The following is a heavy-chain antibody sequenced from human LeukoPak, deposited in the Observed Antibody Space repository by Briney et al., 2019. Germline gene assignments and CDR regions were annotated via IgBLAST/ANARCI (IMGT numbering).Heavy chain of an antibody. CDR3: ARLYDSSGFMEYYYYGMDV. D-gene: IGHD3-22*01. CDR2: ISSNGGST. Sequence: GGSLRLSCAASGFTFSSYAMHWVRQAPGKGLEYVSAISSNGGSTYYANSVKGRFTISRDNSKNTLYLQMGSLRAEDMAVYYCARLYDSSGFMEYYYYGMDVWGQGTTVTVSS. CDR1: GFTFSSYA. J-gene: IGHJ6*02. V-gene: IGHV3-64*01.